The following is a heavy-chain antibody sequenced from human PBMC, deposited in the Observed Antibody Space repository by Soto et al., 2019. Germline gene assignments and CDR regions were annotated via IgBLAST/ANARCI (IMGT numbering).Heavy chain of an antibody. V-gene: IGHV1-69*13. CDR2: IIPIFGTA. D-gene: IGHD1-1*01. J-gene: IGHJ4*02. CDR1: GATFSSYA. CDR3: ARESGDWIAFDY. Sequence: SVKVSCKASGATFSSYAISWVRQAPGQGLEWMGGIIPIFGTANYAQKFQGRVTITADESTSTAYMELSSLRSEDTAVYYCARESGDWIAFDYWGQGTLVTVS.